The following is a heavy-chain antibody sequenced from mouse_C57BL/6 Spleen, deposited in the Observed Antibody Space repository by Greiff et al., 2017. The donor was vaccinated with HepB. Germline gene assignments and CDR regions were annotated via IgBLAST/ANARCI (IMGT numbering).Heavy chain of an antibody. D-gene: IGHD1-1*01. V-gene: IGHV1-15*01. Sequence: VKLQQSGAELVRPGASVTLSCKASGYTFTDYEMHWVKQTPVHGLEWIGAIDPETGGTAYNQKFKGKAILTADKSSSTAYMELRSLTSEDSAVYYCTRSGSYYYGSSSYCFDYWGQGTTLTVSS. J-gene: IGHJ2*01. CDR3: TRSGSYYYGSSSYCFDY. CDR2: IDPETGGT. CDR1: GYTFTDYE.